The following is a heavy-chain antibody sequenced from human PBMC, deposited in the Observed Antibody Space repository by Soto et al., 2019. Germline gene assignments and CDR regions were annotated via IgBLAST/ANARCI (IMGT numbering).Heavy chain of an antibody. CDR2: IHNSGDT. V-gene: IGHV4-59*01. CDR3: ARSDCSGGSCYVNVFDI. Sequence: SETLSLTCTVSRGSISSYYWSWIRQPPGKGLEWIGYIHNSGDTNYNPSLKNRVTKSVETSKNHFFLKMSSVTAADTAVYYCARSDCSGGSCYVNVFDIWGQGTMVTVSS. D-gene: IGHD2-15*01. CDR1: RGSISSYY. J-gene: IGHJ3*02.